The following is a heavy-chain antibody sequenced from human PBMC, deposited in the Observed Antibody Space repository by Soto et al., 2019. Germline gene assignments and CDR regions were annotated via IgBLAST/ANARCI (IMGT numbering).Heavy chain of an antibody. J-gene: IGHJ6*02. Sequence: EVQLVESGGGLVQPGGSLRLSCAASGFTFSSYSMNWVRQAPGKGLEWVSYISSSSSTIYYADSVKGRFTISRDNAKNSLKLHMNSLRDEDTSVYYCARPEYSSSSYGMDVWGQGTTVTVSS. D-gene: IGHD6-6*01. V-gene: IGHV3-48*02. CDR2: ISSSSSTI. CDR1: GFTFSSYS. CDR3: ARPEYSSSSYGMDV.